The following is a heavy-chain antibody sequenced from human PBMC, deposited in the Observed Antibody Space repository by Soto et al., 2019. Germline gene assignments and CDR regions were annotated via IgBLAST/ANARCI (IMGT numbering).Heavy chain of an antibody. J-gene: IGHJ6*02. CDR3: THHGYYSYGMDV. Sequence: SGPTLVNPTQTLTLTCTFSGFSLSTSGVGVGWIRQPPGKALEWLAVIFWDDDKRYSPSLKSRLSITKGTSKNQVVLTMTNMDPVDAATYYCTHHGYYSYGMDVWGQGTTVTVSS. CDR1: GFSLSTSGVG. CDR2: IFWDDDK. V-gene: IGHV2-5*02.